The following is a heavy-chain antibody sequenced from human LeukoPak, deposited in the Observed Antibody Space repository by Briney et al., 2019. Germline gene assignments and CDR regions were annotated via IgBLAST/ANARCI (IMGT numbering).Heavy chain of an antibody. V-gene: IGHV4-59*01. D-gene: IGHD3-10*01. J-gene: IGHJ6*03. CDR3: ARGSGSYGSNMDV. CDR2: MYYDGST. CDR1: GASISSLY. Sequence: SETLSLTCAVSGASISSLYWNWIRQPPGKGLEYIGYMYYDGSTNYNPSLKSRVTISKDTSKNQFSLKLTSVTVADTAIYYCARGSGSYGSNMDVWAKGPRSPSP.